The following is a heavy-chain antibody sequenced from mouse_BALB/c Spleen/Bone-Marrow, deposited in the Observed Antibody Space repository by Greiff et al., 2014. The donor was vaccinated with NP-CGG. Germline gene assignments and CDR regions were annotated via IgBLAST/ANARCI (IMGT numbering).Heavy chain of an antibody. CDR1: GFNIKDTY. V-gene: IGHV14-3*02. Sequence: EVKLQESGAELVKPGASVKLSCTASGFNIKDTYMHWVKQRPEQGLEWIGRIDLANGNTKYDPKFQGKATITADTSSNTAYLQLSSLTSEDTAVYYGSSYAMDYWGQGTSVTVSS. CDR2: IDLANGNT. CDR3: SSYAMDY. J-gene: IGHJ4*01.